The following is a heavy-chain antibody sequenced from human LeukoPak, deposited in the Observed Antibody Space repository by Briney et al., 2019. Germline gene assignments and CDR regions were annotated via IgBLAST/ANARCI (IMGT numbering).Heavy chain of an antibody. CDR1: GFIFSNYY. Sequence: GGALRLSCAASGFIFSNYYMGWVRQAPGKGLEWVANIQEDGSATYYVDSVKGRFTISRDNAKNSLDLQMNSLRAEDTAVYFCARRKEVQTTFDCWGQGTLVTVSS. V-gene: IGHV3-7*01. CDR3: ARRKEVQTTFDC. D-gene: IGHD1-14*01. J-gene: IGHJ4*02. CDR2: IQEDGSAT.